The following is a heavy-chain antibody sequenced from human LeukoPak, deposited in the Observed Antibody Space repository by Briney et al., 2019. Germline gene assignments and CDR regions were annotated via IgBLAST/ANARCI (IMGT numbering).Heavy chain of an antibody. CDR3: ARGVSIPTTPKFDF. J-gene: IGHJ4*02. D-gene: IGHD2-15*01. Sequence: SETLSLTCTVSGGSISSGDYYWSWIRQPPGKGLEWIGYIYYSGSTYYNPSLKSRVTISPDTSKNQFSLKLTSVTAADTAVYYCARGVSIPTTPKFDFWGQGTLVTVSS. CDR2: IYYSGST. V-gene: IGHV4-30-4*08. CDR1: GGSISSGDYY.